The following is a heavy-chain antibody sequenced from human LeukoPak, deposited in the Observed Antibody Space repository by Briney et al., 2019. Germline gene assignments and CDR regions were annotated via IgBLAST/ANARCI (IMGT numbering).Heavy chain of an antibody. Sequence: GGSLRLSCGASGFTFSDYYMSWIRQAPGKGLEWVSYISSNGSKTHYADSVKGRFTISRDNAKNSLYLVMNSLRVEDTAVYYCASTRTFDHWGQGTLVTVSS. J-gene: IGHJ4*02. CDR2: ISSNGSKT. V-gene: IGHV3-11*01. CDR3: ASTRTFDH. CDR1: GFTFSDYY. D-gene: IGHD2-2*01.